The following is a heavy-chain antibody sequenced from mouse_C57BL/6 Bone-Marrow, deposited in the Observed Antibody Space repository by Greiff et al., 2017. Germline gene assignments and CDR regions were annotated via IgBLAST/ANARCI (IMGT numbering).Heavy chain of an antibody. CDR2: ISYDGSN. J-gene: IGHJ2*01. D-gene: IGHD2-1*01. CDR1: GYSITSGYY. Sequence: VQLQQSGPGLVKPSQSLSLTCSVTGYSITSGYYWNWIRQFPGNTLEWMGYISYDGSNNYNPSLKNRIPITRDTSKNTFFLKLNSVTTEDTATYYCAIDDYGNLDYWGQGTTLTVSS. CDR3: AIDDYGNLDY. V-gene: IGHV3-6*01.